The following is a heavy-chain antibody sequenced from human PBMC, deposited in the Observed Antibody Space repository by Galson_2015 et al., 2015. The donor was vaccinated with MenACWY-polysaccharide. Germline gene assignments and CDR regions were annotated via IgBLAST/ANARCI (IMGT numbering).Heavy chain of an antibody. CDR1: GFTFSSYG. J-gene: IGHJ6*03. V-gene: IGHV3-30*03. D-gene: IGHD4-11*01. CDR2: ISYDGSDK. Sequence: SLRLSCAASGFTFSSYGMHWVRQAPGKGLEWVAVISYDGSDKYYADSVKGRITISRDNSKDTLYLQINSLRVEDTAVYFCARVGHPHDYSPDYFYHYMDVWGKGTAVIVSS. CDR3: ARVGHPHDYSPDYFYHYMDV.